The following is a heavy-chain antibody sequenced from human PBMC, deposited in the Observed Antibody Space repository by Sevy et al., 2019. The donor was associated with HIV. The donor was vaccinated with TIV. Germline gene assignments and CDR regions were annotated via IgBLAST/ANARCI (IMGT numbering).Heavy chain of an antibody. D-gene: IGHD3-10*01. Sequence: GGSLRLSCAASEFTFSEFGMHWVRQAPGKGLEWVAVISHDGRNNKYNADSVKGRLTISRDNSKNTLYLQMNSLRADDTAIYYCARDRGEILRSAFKSWGQGTLVTVSS. J-gene: IGHJ5*02. V-gene: IGHV3-30*04. CDR2: ISHDGRNNK. CDR1: EFTFSEFG. CDR3: ARDRGEILRSAFKS.